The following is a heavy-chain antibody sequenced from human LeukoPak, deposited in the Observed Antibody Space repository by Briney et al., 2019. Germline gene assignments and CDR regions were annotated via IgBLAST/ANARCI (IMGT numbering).Heavy chain of an antibody. Sequence: SETLSLTCTVSGGSISSYYWSWIRQPPGKGLEWIGYIYYIGSTNYNPSLTSRVTISVDTSKNQVSLKLRFVTAADTAVYYCASGSYYFDYWGQGTLVTVSS. D-gene: IGHD1-26*01. V-gene: IGHV4-59*08. CDR2: IYYIGST. CDR1: GGSISSYY. CDR3: ASGSYYFDY. J-gene: IGHJ4*02.